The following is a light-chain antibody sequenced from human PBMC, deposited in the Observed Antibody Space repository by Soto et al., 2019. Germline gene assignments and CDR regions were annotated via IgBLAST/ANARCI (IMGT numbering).Light chain of an antibody. Sequence: EIVLTQSPGTLSLSPGERATLSCRASQSVSSDYLAWYQQKPGQAPRLLVYGASNRATATPDRFSGSGSGTDFTLTISRLEPADFAVYSCQQYGSSPYTFGQGTKVEI. CDR2: GAS. CDR1: QSVSSDY. J-gene: IGKJ2*01. CDR3: QQYGSSPYT. V-gene: IGKV3-20*01.